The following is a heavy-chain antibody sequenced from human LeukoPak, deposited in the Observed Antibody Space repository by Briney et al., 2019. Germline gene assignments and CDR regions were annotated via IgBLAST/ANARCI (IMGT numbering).Heavy chain of an antibody. Sequence: PGGSLRLSCAASGFTVSSNYMNWVRQAPGKGLEWVSVIYSGGSTFYADSVEGRFTISRDNSNNTLYLQMNSLRAEDTAMYYCARDYYDNGVGEDACDIWGPGTMVTVSS. D-gene: IGHD2-8*01. CDR1: GFTVSSNY. V-gene: IGHV3-53*01. CDR3: ARDYYDNGVGEDACDI. CDR2: IYSGGST. J-gene: IGHJ3*02.